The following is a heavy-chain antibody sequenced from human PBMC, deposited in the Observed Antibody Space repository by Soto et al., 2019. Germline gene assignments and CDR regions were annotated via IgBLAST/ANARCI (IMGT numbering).Heavy chain of an antibody. V-gene: IGHV3-30*18. CDR3: AKEGVAAATQTYYFDY. D-gene: IGHD6-13*01. J-gene: IGHJ4*02. CDR1: GLTFSSYG. CDR2: ISYDGSNK. Sequence: GGSLRLSCAASGLTFSSYGMHWVRQAPGKGLEWVAVISYDGSNKYYADSVKGRFTISRDNSKNTLYLQMNSLRAEDTAVYYCAKEGVAAATQTYYFDYWGQGTLVTVS.